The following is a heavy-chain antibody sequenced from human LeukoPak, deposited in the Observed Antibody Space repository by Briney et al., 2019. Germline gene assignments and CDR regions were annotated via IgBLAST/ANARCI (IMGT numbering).Heavy chain of an antibody. Sequence: PGGSLRLSCVASGLNFGESAMHWVRQAPGKGLEWVSLISADGGSAFSADSVKGRFRISRDNSKNSLYLQMDSLRSEDTAMYYCAKESGKFDYWGQGTLVVVSS. CDR1: GLNFGESA. J-gene: IGHJ4*02. CDR2: ISADGGSA. CDR3: AKESGKFDY. V-gene: IGHV3-43*02.